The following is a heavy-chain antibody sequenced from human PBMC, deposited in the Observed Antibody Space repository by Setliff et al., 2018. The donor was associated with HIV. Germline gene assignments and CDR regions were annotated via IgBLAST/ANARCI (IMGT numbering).Heavy chain of an antibody. D-gene: IGHD6-19*01. CDR1: GFTFSDFG. CDR3: ATGITVAPDY. V-gene: IGHV3-33*01. J-gene: IGHJ4*02. CDR2: IWSDGSTN. Sequence: GGSLRLSCAASGFTFSDFGMHWVRQAPGKGLEWVAIIWSDGSTNYNPSLKSRVTISADTSKNQFSLKLTSVTAADTAVYYCATGITVAPDYWGQGSLVTVSS.